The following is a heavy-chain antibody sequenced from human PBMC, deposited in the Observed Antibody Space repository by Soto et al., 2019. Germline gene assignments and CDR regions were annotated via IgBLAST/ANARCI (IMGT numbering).Heavy chain of an antibody. V-gene: IGHV4-39*01. CDR1: GGSISSSSYY. CDR3: AGQDIVVVPAAIRGWWFDP. CDR2: IYYSGTT. J-gene: IGHJ5*02. D-gene: IGHD2-2*02. Sequence: SETLSLTCTVSGGSISSSSYYWGWIRQPPGKGLEWIGSIYYSGTTYYNPSLKSRVTISVDTSKNQFSLKLSSVTAADTAVYYCAGQDIVVVPAAIRGWWFDPWGQGTLVTVSS.